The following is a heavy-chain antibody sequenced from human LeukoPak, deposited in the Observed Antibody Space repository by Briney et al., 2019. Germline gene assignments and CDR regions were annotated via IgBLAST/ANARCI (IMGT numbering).Heavy chain of an antibody. CDR2: IIPILGTA. CDR3: ARGKGFVGHFDY. D-gene: IGHD2-15*01. CDR1: GGSFTSNT. Sequence: SVKVSCKAPGGSFTSNTISWVRQAPGQGPEWMGRIIPILGTAEYAEKFKGRVTITADKSTSTAYMELSSLKSEDTALYYCARGKGFVGHFDYWGQGTLVTVS. J-gene: IGHJ4*02. V-gene: IGHV1-69*08.